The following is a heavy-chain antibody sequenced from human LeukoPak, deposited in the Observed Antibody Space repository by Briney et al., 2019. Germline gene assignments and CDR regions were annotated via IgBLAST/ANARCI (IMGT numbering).Heavy chain of an antibody. CDR2: IYYSGSS. CDR1: AGSISSVDYY. D-gene: IGHD6-13*01. Sequence: PLSLPCPVSAGSISSVDYYWSWLRQPPGKGLEWIGYIYYSGSSYYNPSLKSRLTISVDTSKNQFSLKLSSVTAADTAVYYCARGVGSSWYGDWGQGTLVTVSS. J-gene: IGHJ4*02. V-gene: IGHV4-30-4*01. CDR3: ARGVGSSWYGD.